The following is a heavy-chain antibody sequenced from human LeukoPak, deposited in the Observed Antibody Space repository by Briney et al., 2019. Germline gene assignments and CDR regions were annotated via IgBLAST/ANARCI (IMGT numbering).Heavy chain of an antibody. CDR1: GGTFSSYA. CDR3: ARGDYVWGSYRYKPLDY. J-gene: IGHJ4*02. V-gene: IGHV1-69*01. CDR2: IIPIFGTA. D-gene: IGHD3-16*02. Sequence: SVKVSCKASGGTFSSYASSWVRQAPGQGLEWMGGIIPIFGTANYAQKFQGRVTITADESTSTAYMELSSLRSEDTAVYYCARGDYVWGSYRYKPLDYWGQGTLVTVSS.